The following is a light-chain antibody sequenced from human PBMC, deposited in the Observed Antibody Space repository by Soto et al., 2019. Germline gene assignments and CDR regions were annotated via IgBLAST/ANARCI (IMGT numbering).Light chain of an antibody. CDR3: QQYSTSSIS. CDR2: KAS. V-gene: IGKV1-5*03. CDR1: ESINDW. Sequence: DIQMTQSPSTLSASVGDRVTFTCRASESINDWLVWYHQKPGKAPKLLIYKASRLESGVPSRFSGSASGTEFTLTITSLQPDDFGTYYCQQYSTSSISFGPGTRLEIK. J-gene: IGKJ5*01.